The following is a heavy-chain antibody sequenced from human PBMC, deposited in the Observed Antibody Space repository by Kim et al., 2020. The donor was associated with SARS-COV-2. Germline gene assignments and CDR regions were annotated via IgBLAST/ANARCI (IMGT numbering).Heavy chain of an antibody. J-gene: IGHJ3*02. V-gene: IGHV3-30*03. Sequence: GGSLRLSCAASGFTFSSYGMHWVRQAPGKGLEWVAVISYDGSNKYYADSVKGRFTISRDNSKNTLYLQMNSLRAEDTAVYYCASHDYGDYGLAFYIWGQG. CDR1: GFTFSSYG. CDR3: ASHDYGDYGLAFYI. CDR2: ISYDGSNK. D-gene: IGHD4-17*01.